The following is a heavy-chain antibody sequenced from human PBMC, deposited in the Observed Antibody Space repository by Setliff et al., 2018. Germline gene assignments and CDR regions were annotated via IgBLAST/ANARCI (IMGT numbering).Heavy chain of an antibody. D-gene: IGHD3-3*01. J-gene: IGHJ6*02. CDR1: GFTFSSYS. CDR3: ARETLNYNFWSGYYGMNV. CDR2: ISSSSSYI. V-gene: IGHV3-21*01. Sequence: GGSLRLSCAASGFTFSSYSMNWVRQAPGKGLEWVSSISSSSSYIYYADSVKGRFTISRDNAKNSLYLQMNSLRAEDTAVYYCARETLNYNFWSGYYGMNVWGQGTTVTVSS.